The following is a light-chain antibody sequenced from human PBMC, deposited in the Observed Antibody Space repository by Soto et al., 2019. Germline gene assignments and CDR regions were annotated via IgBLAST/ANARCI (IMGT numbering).Light chain of an antibody. CDR1: QTGSHTY. CDR3: QEYGALPPT. V-gene: IGKV3-20*01. CDR2: VAS. J-gene: IGKJ4*01. Sequence: VLTQFPGVLPLSPRERVTLSCRASQTGSHTYLAWYQQKRGQAPKFLIYVASNRATRIPDRFSGSGSGKDFMLTIRRLEPEDCEVYYCQEYGALPPTFGGGTKGEIK.